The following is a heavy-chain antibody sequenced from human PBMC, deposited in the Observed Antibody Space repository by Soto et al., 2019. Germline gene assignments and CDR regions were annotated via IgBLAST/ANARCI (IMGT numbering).Heavy chain of an antibody. CDR1: GGSISSSSYY. Sequence: QLQLQESGPGLVKPSETLSLTCTVSGGSISSSSYYWGWIRQPPGKGLEWIGSIYYSGSTYYNPSLKSRVTISVDTSKNQFSLNLSSVTAADTAVYYCARQRVEQLWLRVFDYWGQGTLVTVSS. J-gene: IGHJ4*02. CDR2: IYYSGST. CDR3: ARQRVEQLWLRVFDY. D-gene: IGHD5-18*01. V-gene: IGHV4-39*01.